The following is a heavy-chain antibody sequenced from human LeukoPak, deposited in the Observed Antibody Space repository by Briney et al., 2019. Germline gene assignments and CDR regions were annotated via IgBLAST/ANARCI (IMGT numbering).Heavy chain of an antibody. J-gene: IGHJ4*02. D-gene: IGHD3-22*01. CDR3: ARHGIVALDY. CDR1: GCSFTSYW. Sequence: RGASLKISCKGSGCSFTSYWIGWVRQLPGKGLEWMGIIYPGDSNTRYSPSFQGQVTISADKSINTAYLQWSSLEASDTAMYYCARHGIVALDYWGQGTLVTVSS. CDR2: IYPGDSNT. V-gene: IGHV5-51*01.